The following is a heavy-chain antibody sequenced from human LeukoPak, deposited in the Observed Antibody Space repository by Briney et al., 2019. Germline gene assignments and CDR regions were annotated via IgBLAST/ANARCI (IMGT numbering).Heavy chain of an antibody. D-gene: IGHD6-6*01. Sequence: PGGSLRLSCVASGFPFSSYWMTWVRQAPGKGLEWVANIKQDGSKESYVDSVKGRFTISRDNAKNSLYLQMNSLRAEDTAVYYCARDYDSSSGGDYWGQGTLVTVSS. J-gene: IGHJ4*02. CDR2: IKQDGSKE. V-gene: IGHV3-7*01. CDR3: ARDYDSSSGGDY. CDR1: GFPFSSYW.